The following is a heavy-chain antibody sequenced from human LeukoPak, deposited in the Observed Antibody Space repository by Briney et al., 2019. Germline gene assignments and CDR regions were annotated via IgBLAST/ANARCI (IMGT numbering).Heavy chain of an antibody. CDR1: GGSISSYY. D-gene: IGHD4-17*01. CDR3: ARHPTSAYGLRNAFDI. Sequence: PSETLSLTCTVSGGSISSYYWSWIRQPPGKGLEWIGYIYYSGRTNYNPSLKSRVTISVDTSKNQFSLKLSSVTAADTAVYYCARHPTSAYGLRNAFDIWGQGTMVTVSS. V-gene: IGHV4-59*08. CDR2: IYYSGRT. J-gene: IGHJ3*02.